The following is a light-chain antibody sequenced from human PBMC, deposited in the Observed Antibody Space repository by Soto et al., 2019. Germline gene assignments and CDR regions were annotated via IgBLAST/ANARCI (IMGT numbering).Light chain of an antibody. J-gene: IGLJ3*02. V-gene: IGLV1-44*01. CDR1: SSNIGSNT. CDR2: SNN. CDR3: ASWDDSLNGVV. Sequence: QSVLTQPPSASGTPGQRVSISCSGSSSNIGSNTVNWYQQVPGAAPKLLIYSNNQRPSGVPDRFSASKSATSASVAISGLQSEDEADYDCASWDDSLNGVVFGGGTKLTVL.